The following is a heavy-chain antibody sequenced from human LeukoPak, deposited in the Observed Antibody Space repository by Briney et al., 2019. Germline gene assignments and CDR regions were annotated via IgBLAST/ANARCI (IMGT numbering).Heavy chain of an antibody. CDR2: INPNSGGT. CDR1: GYTFTGYY. CDR3: ARDRYYYDSSGYHDY. Sequence: ASVKVSCKASGYTFTGYYMHWVRQAPGQGLEWMGWINPNSGGTNYAQKFQGRVTMTRDTSISTAYMELGRLRSDDTAVYYCARDRYYYDSSGYHDYWGQGTLVTVSS. V-gene: IGHV1-2*02. D-gene: IGHD3-22*01. J-gene: IGHJ4*02.